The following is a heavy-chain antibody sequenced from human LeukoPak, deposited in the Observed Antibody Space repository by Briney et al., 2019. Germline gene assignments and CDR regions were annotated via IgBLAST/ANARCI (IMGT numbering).Heavy chain of an antibody. CDR1: GYTLTELS. CDR2: FDPEDGET. D-gene: IGHD2-21*02. V-gene: IGHV1-24*01. Sequence: ASVKVSCKVSGYTLTELSMHWVRQAPGKGLEWMGGFDPEDGETIYAQKFQGRVTMTEDTSTDTAYMELSSLRSEDTAVCYCATAAYCGGDCYSFYYYGMDVWGQGTTVTVSS. CDR3: ATAAYCGGDCYSFYYYGMDV. J-gene: IGHJ6*02.